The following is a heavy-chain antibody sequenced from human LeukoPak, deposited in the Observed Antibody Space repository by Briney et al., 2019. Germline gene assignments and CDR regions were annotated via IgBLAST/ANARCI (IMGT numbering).Heavy chain of an antibody. CDR3: ARAVAYSSGYYSTTYYFDY. D-gene: IGHD3-22*01. CDR2: INHSGST. J-gene: IGHJ4*02. CDR1: GGSFSGYY. V-gene: IGHV4-34*09. Sequence: SETLSLTCAVYGGSFSGYYWSWIRQPPGRGLEWIGEINHSGSTYYNPSLKSRVTISVDTSKNQFSLKLSSVTAADTAVYYCARAVAYSSGYYSTTYYFDYWGQGTLVTVSS.